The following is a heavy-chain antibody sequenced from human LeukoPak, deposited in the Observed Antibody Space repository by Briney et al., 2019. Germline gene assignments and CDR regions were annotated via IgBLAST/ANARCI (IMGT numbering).Heavy chain of an antibody. Sequence: SETLSLTCTVSGGSIIIYYWSWMRQPPGKGLEWMGYIYYSGSTNYNPSLKSRVTISVDTSKNQFSLKLSSVTAADTAVYYCAFSQAYSGYDYGWFDPWGQGTMVTVSS. CDR1: GGSIIIYY. J-gene: IGHJ5*02. CDR2: IYYSGST. CDR3: AFSQAYSGYDYGWFDP. V-gene: IGHV4-59*01. D-gene: IGHD5-12*01.